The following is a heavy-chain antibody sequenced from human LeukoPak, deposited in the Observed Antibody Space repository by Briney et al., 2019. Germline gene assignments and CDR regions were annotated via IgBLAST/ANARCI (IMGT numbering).Heavy chain of an antibody. CDR2: ISNDGNNK. Sequence: PGRSLRLSCAASGFIFSSYGMYWVRQAPGKGLEWVAVISNDGNNKEYADSVKGRFTISRDNSKNTLYLQMNSLRADDTAVYHRAKDGLMRFFDYWGQGTLVTVSS. D-gene: IGHD2-8*01. V-gene: IGHV3-30*18. J-gene: IGHJ4*02. CDR1: GFIFSSYG. CDR3: AKDGLMRFFDY.